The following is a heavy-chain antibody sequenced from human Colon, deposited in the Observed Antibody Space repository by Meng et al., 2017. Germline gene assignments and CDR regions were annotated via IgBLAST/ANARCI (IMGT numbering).Heavy chain of an antibody. V-gene: IGHV4-31*03. CDR1: GGSISSGGFY. D-gene: IGHD4-17*01. CDR3: ARTNYGDYNWFDP. Sequence: QGHPQEPGPGLVKPSPTLSLPGTVSGGSISSGGFYWSWIRQHPGKGLEWIGYIYYSGSTYYNPSLRSRVAISIDTSKNQFSLKLTSVTAADTAVYFCARTNYGDYNWFDPWGQGTLVTVSS. J-gene: IGHJ5*02. CDR2: IYYSGST.